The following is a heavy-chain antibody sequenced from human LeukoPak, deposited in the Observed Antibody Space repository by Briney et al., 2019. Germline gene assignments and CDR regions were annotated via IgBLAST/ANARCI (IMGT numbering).Heavy chain of an antibody. V-gene: IGHV3-7*01. Sequence: GGSLRLSCAASGFTFSSYWMSWVRQAPGKGLEWVANIKQDGGEKYYVDSVKGRFTISRDNAKNTVYLQMNSLRAEDTAVYYCARSAPAGFSYYSYYMDVWGKGTTVTISS. D-gene: IGHD6-25*01. J-gene: IGHJ6*03. CDR3: ARSAPAGFSYYSYYMDV. CDR1: GFTFSSYW. CDR2: IKQDGGEK.